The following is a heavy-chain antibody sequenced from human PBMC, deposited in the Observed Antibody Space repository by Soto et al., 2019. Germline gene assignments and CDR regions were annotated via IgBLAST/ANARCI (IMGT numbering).Heavy chain of an antibody. D-gene: IGHD6-13*01. CDR1: GYTFSNYA. CDR2: SSAFNGHT. Sequence: QVQLVQSGAEVKTPGASVKVSCKASGYTFSNYAISWVRQAPGQGLEWMGWSSAFNGHTNYAQKFQGRVTMTTDTSTSTGYMELRSLTSDDTAVYYCARGAAADPFDYWGQGTLFAVSS. CDR3: ARGAAADPFDY. V-gene: IGHV1-18*01. J-gene: IGHJ4*02.